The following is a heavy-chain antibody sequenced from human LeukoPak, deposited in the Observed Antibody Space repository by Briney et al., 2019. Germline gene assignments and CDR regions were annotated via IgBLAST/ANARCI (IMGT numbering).Heavy chain of an antibody. CDR1: GGSISSYY. CDR2: ISYTGST. CDR3: ATHGGTWTFDS. D-gene: IGHD3-16*01. Sequence: SETLSLTCTVSGGSISSYYGSWIRQPPGGGLEGFGYISYTGSTNYNPSLNSLVTISVDTSKNQLSLTLSTVTAADTAVYYCATHGGTWTFDSWGQGALVTVSS. V-gene: IGHV4-59*08. J-gene: IGHJ4*02.